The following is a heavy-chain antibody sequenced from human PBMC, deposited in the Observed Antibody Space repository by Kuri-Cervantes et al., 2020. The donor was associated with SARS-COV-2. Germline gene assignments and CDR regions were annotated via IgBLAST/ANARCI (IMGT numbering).Heavy chain of an antibody. D-gene: IGHD2-21*01. J-gene: IGHJ4*02. CDR3: AKDRVGVQDF. CDR2: ISGSGGST. V-gene: IGHV3-23*01. Sequence: GESLKISCAASGFTFSSYAMSWVRQAPGKGLEWVSAISGSGGSTYYADSVKGRFTISRDNSKNTLYLQMNSLRAEDTAMYYCAKDRVGVQDFWGQGTLVTVSS. CDR1: GFTFSSYA.